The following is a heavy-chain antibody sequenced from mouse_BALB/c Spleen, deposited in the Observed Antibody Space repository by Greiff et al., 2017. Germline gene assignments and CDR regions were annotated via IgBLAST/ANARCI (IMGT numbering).Heavy chain of an antibody. D-gene: IGHD1-1*01. V-gene: IGHV5-6-4*01. CDR3: TRDLSDYYGSYYFDY. J-gene: IGHJ2*01. CDR1: GFTFSSYT. CDR2: ISSGGSYT. Sequence: EVQGVESGGGLVKPGGSLKLSCAASGFTFSSYTMSWVRQTPEKRLEWVATISSGGSYTYYPDSVKGRFTISRDNAKNTLYLQMSSLKSEDTAMYYCTRDLSDYYGSYYFDYWGQGTTLTVSS.